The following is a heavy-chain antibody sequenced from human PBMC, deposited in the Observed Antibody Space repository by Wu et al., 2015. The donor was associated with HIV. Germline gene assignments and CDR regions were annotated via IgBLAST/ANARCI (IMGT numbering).Heavy chain of an antibody. CDR2: MNPNSGNT. D-gene: IGHD6-19*01. CDR1: GYTFTSYD. J-gene: IGHJ6*02. CDR3: ATPIMQWLVRGGPYYYYGMDV. Sequence: QVQLVQSGAEVKKPGASVKVSCKASGYTFTSYDINWVRQATGQGLEWMGWMNPNSGNTGYAQKFQGRVTMTRNTSISTAYMELSSLRSEDTAVYYCATPIMQWLVRGGPYYYYGMDVWGQGTTVTVSS. V-gene: IGHV1-8*01.